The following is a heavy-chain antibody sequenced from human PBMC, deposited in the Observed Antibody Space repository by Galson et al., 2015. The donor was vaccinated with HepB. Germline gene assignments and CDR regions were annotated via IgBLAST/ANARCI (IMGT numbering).Heavy chain of an antibody. V-gene: IGHV4-4*02. D-gene: IGHD1-1*01. CDR3: ARQKGTLMPFDY. J-gene: IGHJ4*02. CDR2: IYHSGST. Sequence: SETLSLTCGVSGGSISSNNWWSWVRQPPGKGLEWIGEIYHSGSTNYNPSLKSRVTISVDKSKNQFSLQLNSVTATDTAVYYCARQKGTLMPFDYWGQGTLVTVSS. CDR1: GGSISSNNW.